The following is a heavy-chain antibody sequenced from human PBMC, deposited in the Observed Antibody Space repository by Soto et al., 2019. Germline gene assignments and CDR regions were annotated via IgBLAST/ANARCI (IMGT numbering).Heavy chain of an antibody. CDR3: ARGIMENWFDP. CDR1: GGSISSGDYY. V-gene: IGHV4-30-4*01. J-gene: IGHJ5*02. D-gene: IGHD3-16*01. CDR2: IYYSGST. Sequence: SETLSLTCTVSGGSISSGDYYWSWIRQPPGKGLGWIGYIYYSGSTYYNPSLKSRVTISVDTSKNQFSLKLSSVTAADTAVYYCARGIMENWFDPWGQGTLVTVSS.